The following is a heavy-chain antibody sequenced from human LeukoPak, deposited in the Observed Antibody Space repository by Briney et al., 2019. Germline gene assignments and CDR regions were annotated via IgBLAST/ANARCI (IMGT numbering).Heavy chain of an antibody. V-gene: IGHV4-59*01. CDR2: IYYSGSA. Sequence: SETLSLTCTVSGGSISDYSWSWIRLPPGKGLEWIGNIYYSGSANHNPSLKSRVTISRDTSKNQFSLKLTSVTTADTAVYYCASGLYYGSGSYYANWGQGTLVTVSS. D-gene: IGHD3-10*01. CDR1: GGSISDYS. CDR3: ASGLYYGSGSYYAN. J-gene: IGHJ4*02.